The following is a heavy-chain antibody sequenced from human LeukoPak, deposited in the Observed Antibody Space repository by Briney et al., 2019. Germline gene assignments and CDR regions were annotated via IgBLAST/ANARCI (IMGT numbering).Heavy chain of an antibody. D-gene: IGHD3-10*01. CDR2: INHSGST. J-gene: IGHJ4*02. V-gene: IGHV4-34*01. CDR3: ARGRATMVRGVSRPFDY. CDR1: GGSFSGYY. Sequence: SETLSLTCAVYGGSFSGYYWSWIRQPPGKGLEWIGEINHSGSTNYNLSLKSRVTISVDTSKNQFSLKLSSVTVADTAVYYCARGRATMVRGVSRPFDYWGQGTLVTVSS.